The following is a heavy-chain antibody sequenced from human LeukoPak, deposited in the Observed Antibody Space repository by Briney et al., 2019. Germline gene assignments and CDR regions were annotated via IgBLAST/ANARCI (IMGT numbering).Heavy chain of an antibody. V-gene: IGHV3-23*01. CDR1: GFTFSSYA. CDR3: ARGKDSVLRFLEWLPKTLDY. D-gene: IGHD3-3*01. CDR2: LTGSGGNT. Sequence: PGGSLRLSCAASGFTFSSYAMSWVRQAPGKGLEWVSGLTGSGGNTYYADSVKDRFTISRDNSKNTLSLQMNSLRAEDAAVYYCARGKDSVLRFLEWLPKTLDYWGQGTLVTVSS. J-gene: IGHJ4*02.